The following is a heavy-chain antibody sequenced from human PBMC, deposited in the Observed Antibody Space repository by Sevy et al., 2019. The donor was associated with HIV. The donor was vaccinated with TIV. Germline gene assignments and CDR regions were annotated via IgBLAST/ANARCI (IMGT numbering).Heavy chain of an antibody. CDR1: GFTFSSYG. D-gene: IGHD6-19*01. J-gene: IGHJ6*02. V-gene: IGHV3-30*02. Sequence: GGSLRLSCAASGFTFSSYGMHWIRQAPGKGLEWVAFIRYDGSNKYYADSVKGRFTISRDNSKNTLYLQMNSLRAEDTAVYYCAKDRIAVAGHYYYYYSMDVWGQGTTVTVSS. CDR2: IRYDGSNK. CDR3: AKDRIAVAGHYYYYYSMDV.